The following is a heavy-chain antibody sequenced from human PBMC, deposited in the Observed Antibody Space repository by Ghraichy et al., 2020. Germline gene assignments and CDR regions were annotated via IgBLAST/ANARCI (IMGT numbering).Heavy chain of an antibody. J-gene: IGHJ4*02. D-gene: IGHD1-26*01. CDR3: ASAHRIVGATY. Sequence: GESLRLSCAASGFTFSSYSMNWVRQAPGKGLEWVSYISSSSSTIYYADSVKGRFTISRDNAKNSLYLQMNSLRAEDTAVYYCASAHRIVGATYWGQGTLVTVSS. V-gene: IGHV3-48*01. CDR1: GFTFSSYS. CDR2: ISSSSSTI.